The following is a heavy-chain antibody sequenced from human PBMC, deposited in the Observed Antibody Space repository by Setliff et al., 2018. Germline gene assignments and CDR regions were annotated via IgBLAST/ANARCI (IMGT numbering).Heavy chain of an antibody. J-gene: IGHJ6*03. V-gene: IGHV4-4*07. Sequence: SETLSLTCTVSGGSISSYYWSWIRQPAGKGLEWIGHIYIGVSADYNPSLKSRVTMSIDTSKNQFSLKLNSVTAADMAVYYCAREQWLDPPGYYYMDVWAKGTTVTVSS. CDR1: GGSISSYY. D-gene: IGHD6-19*01. CDR2: IYIGVSA. CDR3: AREQWLDPPGYYYMDV.